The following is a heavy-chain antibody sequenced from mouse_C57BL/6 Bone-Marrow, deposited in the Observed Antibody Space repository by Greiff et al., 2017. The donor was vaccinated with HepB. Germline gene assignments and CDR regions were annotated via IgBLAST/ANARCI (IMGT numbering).Heavy chain of an antibody. CDR2: IDPENGDT. V-gene: IGHV14-4*01. Sequence: EVQLQQSGAELVRPGASVKLSCTASGFNIKDDYMHWVKQRPEQGLEWIGWIDPENGDTEYASKFQGKATITEDTSSNTAYLQLSSLTSEDTAVYYCTSTTVVFDYWGQGTTLTVSS. CDR1: GFNIKDDY. J-gene: IGHJ2*01. D-gene: IGHD1-1*01. CDR3: TSTTVVFDY.